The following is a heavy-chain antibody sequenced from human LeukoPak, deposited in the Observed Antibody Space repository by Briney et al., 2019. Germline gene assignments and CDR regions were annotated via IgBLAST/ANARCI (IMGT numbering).Heavy chain of an antibody. CDR1: GGSISSYY. CDR2: INHSGST. CDR3: ARVCIAARRVGWFDP. D-gene: IGHD6-6*01. J-gene: IGHJ5*02. V-gene: IGHV4-34*01. Sequence: PSEILSLTCTVSGGSISSYYWSSIRQPPGKGLEWIGEINHSGSTNYNPSLKSRVTISVDTSKNQFSLKLSSVTAADTAVYYCARVCIAARRVGWFDPWGQGTLVTVSS.